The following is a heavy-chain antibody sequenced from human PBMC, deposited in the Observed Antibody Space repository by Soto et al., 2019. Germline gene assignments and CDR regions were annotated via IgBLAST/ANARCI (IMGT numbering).Heavy chain of an antibody. D-gene: IGHD6-19*01. V-gene: IGHV3-23*01. CDR3: AKDDGPYSSGWLAYSHH. J-gene: IGHJ1*01. CDR1: GFTFSSYV. Sequence: EVQLLESGGGLVQPGGSLKLTCAASGFTFSSYVMSWVRQTPGKGLEWVSGISGRGGSTYYADSVKGRFTISRDSSKNTLYLQMNSLRAEDTAVYYCAKDDGPYSSGWLAYSHHWGQGTLVTVSS. CDR2: ISGRGGST.